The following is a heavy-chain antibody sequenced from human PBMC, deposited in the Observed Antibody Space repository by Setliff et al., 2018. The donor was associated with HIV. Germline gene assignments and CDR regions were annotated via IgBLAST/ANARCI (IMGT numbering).Heavy chain of an antibody. CDR1: GGSIGTTTYY. V-gene: IGHV4-39*01. J-gene: IGHJ4*02. CDR2: IYYNGIT. D-gene: IGHD2-15*01. Sequence: ETLSLTCAVSGGSIGTTTYYWGWIRQPPGKGLEWIGSIYYNGITYYNPSLKGRFTISVDTSKNQFSLKVTSVTAADTAVYYCARRIFHSSFPSFDSWGQGTLVTAPQ. CDR3: ARRIFHSSFPSFDS.